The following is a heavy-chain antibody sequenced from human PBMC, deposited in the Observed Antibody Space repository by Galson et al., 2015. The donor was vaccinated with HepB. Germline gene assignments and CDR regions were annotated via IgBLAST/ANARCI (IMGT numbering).Heavy chain of an antibody. CDR3: AGATVTGLVFSYYYGMDV. Sequence: SETLSLTCAVYGGSFSGYYWSWFRQPPGKGLEWIGEINHSGSTNYNPSLNSRVTISVDTSKNQFSLKLSSVTAADTAVYYCAGATVTGLVFSYYYGMDVWGQGTTVTVSS. CDR2: INHSGST. J-gene: IGHJ6*02. V-gene: IGHV4-34*01. D-gene: IGHD2-21*02. CDR1: GGSFSGYY.